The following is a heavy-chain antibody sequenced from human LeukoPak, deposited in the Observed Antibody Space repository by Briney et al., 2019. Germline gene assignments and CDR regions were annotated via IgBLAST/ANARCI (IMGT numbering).Heavy chain of an antibody. J-gene: IGHJ4*02. CDR1: GGTFSSYA. D-gene: IGHD3-10*01. Sequence: SVKVSCRASGGTFSSYAISWVRQAPGQGLEWMGGIIPIFGTANYAQKFQGRVTITTDESTSTAYMELSSLRSEDTAVYYCARDGGSGSYYNLDYWGQGTLVTVSS. V-gene: IGHV1-69*05. CDR3: ARDGGSGSYYNLDY. CDR2: IIPIFGTA.